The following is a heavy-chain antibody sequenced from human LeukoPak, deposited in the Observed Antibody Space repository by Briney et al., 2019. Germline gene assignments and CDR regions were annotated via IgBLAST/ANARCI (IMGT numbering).Heavy chain of an antibody. Sequence: SETLSLTCTVSGGSISSGGYYWSWIRQHPGKGLEWIGYIYYSGSTYYNPSLKSRVTISVDTSKNQFSLKLSSVTAADTAVYYCARFGGRKVDYWGQGTLVTVSS. CDR3: ARFGGRKVDY. J-gene: IGHJ4*02. V-gene: IGHV4-31*03. CDR2: IYYSGST. D-gene: IGHD4-23*01. CDR1: GGSISSGGYY.